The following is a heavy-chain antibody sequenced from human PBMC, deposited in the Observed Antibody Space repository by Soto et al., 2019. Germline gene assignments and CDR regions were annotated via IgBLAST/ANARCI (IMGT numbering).Heavy chain of an antibody. D-gene: IGHD6-13*01. Sequence: QITLKESGPTLVKPTQTLTLTCTFSGFSLSTSGVGVGWIRQPPGKALEWLALIYWDGDKRYSPSLKSRLTIPKDTSKNQVVLTMTNMDPVDTATYYCAHSGAAGTPPPYFDYWGQGTLVTVSS. CDR3: AHSGAAGTPPPYFDY. CDR1: GFSLSTSGVG. CDR2: IYWDGDK. V-gene: IGHV2-5*02. J-gene: IGHJ4*02.